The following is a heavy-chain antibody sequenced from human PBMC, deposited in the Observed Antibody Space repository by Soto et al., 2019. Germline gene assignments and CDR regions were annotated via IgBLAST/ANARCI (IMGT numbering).Heavy chain of an antibody. CDR3: AKSAGSNAYYPNDY. Sequence: GGSLRLSCAASGFTFSSYAMTWVRQAPGKGLEWVSSISGSGISTYYADSVKGRFTISRENSKNTLYLQMNSLRAEDAAVYYCAKSAGSNAYYPNDYWGQGTLVTVSS. CDR2: ISGSGIST. J-gene: IGHJ4*02. D-gene: IGHD3-16*01. CDR1: GFTFSSYA. V-gene: IGHV3-23*01.